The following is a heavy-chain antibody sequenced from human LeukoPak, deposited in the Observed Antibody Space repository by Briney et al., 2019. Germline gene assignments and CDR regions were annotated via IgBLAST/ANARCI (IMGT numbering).Heavy chain of an antibody. V-gene: IGHV3-9*01. D-gene: IGHD2-8*01. J-gene: IGHJ4*02. Sequence: PGVSLRLSCAASGFTFDDYAMHWVRQAPGKGLEWVSGISWNSGSIGYADSVKGRFTISRDNAKNSLYLQMNSLRAEDTALYYCAREGCTNGVCYTHQYYFDCWGQGTLVTVSS. CDR1: GFTFDDYA. CDR3: AREGCTNGVCYTHQYYFDC. CDR2: ISWNSGSI.